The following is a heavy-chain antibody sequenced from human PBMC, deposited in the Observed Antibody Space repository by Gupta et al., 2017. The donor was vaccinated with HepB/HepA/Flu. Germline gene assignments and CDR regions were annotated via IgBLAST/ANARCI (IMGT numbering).Heavy chain of an antibody. J-gene: IGHJ4*02. CDR2: IYYSGST. D-gene: IGHD2-2*02. CDR3: ARHVAGYCSSTICHTDY. V-gene: IGHV4-39*01. CDR1: GASISRSSHY. Sequence: QLQLQESGPCLVKPSETLSLTCTVSGASISRSSHYWGWIRQPPGKGLEWIGSIYYSGSTHYNSSLKSRVTIFVDTSKNHFSLNLSSVTAADTAVYYCARHVAGYCSSTICHTDYWGQGALVTVSS.